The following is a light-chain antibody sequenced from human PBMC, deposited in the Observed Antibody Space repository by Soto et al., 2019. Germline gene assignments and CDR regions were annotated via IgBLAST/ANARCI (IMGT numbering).Light chain of an antibody. J-gene: IGLJ2*01. V-gene: IGLV2-14*01. CDR1: SSDVGGYNY. CDR2: DVS. CDR3: RSYTTSSTLGV. Sequence: QSALTQPASVSGSPGQSITISCTGTSSDVGGYNYVSWYQQHPGKAPKLMIYDVSNRPSGVSNRFSGSKSGNTASLTIAGRQTEDEADYYCRSYTTSSTLGVFGGGTKLTVL.